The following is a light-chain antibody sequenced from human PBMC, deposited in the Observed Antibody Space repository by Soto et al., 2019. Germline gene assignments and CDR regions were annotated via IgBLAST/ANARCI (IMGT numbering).Light chain of an antibody. V-gene: IGLV1-47*01. CDR3: AAWDDSLSGPV. CDR1: SSNIGSNY. CDR2: RNN. Sequence: QSVLTQPPSASGTPGQRVTISCSGSSSNIGSNYVYWYQQLPGTAPKLLIYRNNQLPSGVPDRFSGSKSGTSASLAISGLRYEDEADYYCAAWDDSLSGPVFGGGTQLTVL. J-gene: IGLJ2*01.